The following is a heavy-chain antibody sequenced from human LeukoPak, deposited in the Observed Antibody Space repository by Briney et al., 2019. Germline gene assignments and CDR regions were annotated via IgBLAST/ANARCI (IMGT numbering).Heavy chain of an antibody. CDR2: ISAYNGNT. CDR3: ARTGYYGSGSFLGYYYYYYMDV. CDR1: GYTFTSYG. J-gene: IGHJ6*03. V-gene: IGHV1-18*01. D-gene: IGHD3-10*01. Sequence: ASVKVSCKASGYTFTSYGISWVRQAPGQGLEWMGWISAYNGNTNYAQKLQGRVTMTTDTSTSTAYMELRSLRSDDTAVYYCARTGYYGSGSFLGYYYYYYMDVWGKGTTVTVSS.